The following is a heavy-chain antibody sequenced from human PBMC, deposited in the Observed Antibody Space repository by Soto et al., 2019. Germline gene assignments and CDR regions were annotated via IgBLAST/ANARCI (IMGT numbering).Heavy chain of an antibody. CDR1: GFTFSSYS. Sequence: SLRLSCAASGFTFSSYSMNWVRQAPGKGLEWVSSISSSSSYIYYADSVKGRFTISRDNAKNSLYLQMNSLRAEDTAVYYCARDPNIAVAGLFDYWGQGTLVTVSS. J-gene: IGHJ4*02. CDR2: ISSSSSYI. V-gene: IGHV3-21*01. CDR3: ARDPNIAVAGLFDY. D-gene: IGHD6-19*01.